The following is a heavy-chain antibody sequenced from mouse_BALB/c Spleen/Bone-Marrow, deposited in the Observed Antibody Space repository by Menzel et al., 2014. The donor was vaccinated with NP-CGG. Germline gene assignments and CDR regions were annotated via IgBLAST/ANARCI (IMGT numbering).Heavy chain of an antibody. Sequence: VHVKQSGGDLVKPGGSLKLSCAASGFTFSSYGMSWVRQTPDKRLEWVATISSGGSYTYYPDSVKGRFTISRDNAKNTLYLQMSSLKSEDTAMYYCARGGGAYYGNYWFAYWGQGTLVTVSA. D-gene: IGHD2-10*01. J-gene: IGHJ3*01. CDR2: ISSGGSYT. V-gene: IGHV5-6*01. CDR3: ARGGGAYYGNYWFAY. CDR1: GFTFSSYG.